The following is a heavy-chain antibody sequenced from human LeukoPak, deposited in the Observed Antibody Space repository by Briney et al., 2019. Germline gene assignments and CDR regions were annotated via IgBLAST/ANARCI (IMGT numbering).Heavy chain of an antibody. J-gene: IGHJ4*02. CDR2: INPNSGGT. CDR1: GYTFTDYY. D-gene: IGHD1-20*01. V-gene: IGHV1-2*02. Sequence: GASVKVSCKASGYTFTDYYMHWVRQAPGQGLEWMGWINPNSGGTNYAQKFQGRVTMTRDPSISTAYMELSRLRSDDTAVYYCARGANYNWNVFDYWGQGTLVTVSS. CDR3: ARGANYNWNVFDY.